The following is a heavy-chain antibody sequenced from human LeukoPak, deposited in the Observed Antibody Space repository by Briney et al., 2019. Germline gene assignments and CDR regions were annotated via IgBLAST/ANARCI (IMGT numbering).Heavy chain of an antibody. CDR1: GFTFSSYG. D-gene: IGHD3-10*01. CDR3: ARDSFGDGLWFGEFQSTYFDY. CDR2: IWYDGSNK. Sequence: GGSLRLSCAASGFTFSSYGMHWVRQAPGKGLEWVAVIWYDGSNKYYADSVKGRFTISRDNPKNTLYLQMNSLRAEDTAVYYCARDSFGDGLWFGEFQSTYFDYWGQGTLVTVSS. V-gene: IGHV3-33*01. J-gene: IGHJ4*02.